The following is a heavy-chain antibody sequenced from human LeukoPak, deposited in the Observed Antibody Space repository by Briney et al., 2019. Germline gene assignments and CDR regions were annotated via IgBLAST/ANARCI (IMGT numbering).Heavy chain of an antibody. CDR1: GFTFNSHW. Sequence: GSLRLSCAASGFTFNSHWMHWVRPAPGRGMVWVSGISADGSSTRYADSVNGRFTISRDNDKNTLYLQMNSLRAEDTAVYYCGRDGQGSTPLDYWGQGTQVTVSS. J-gene: IGHJ4*02. CDR3: GRDGQGSTPLDY. CDR2: ISADGSST. D-gene: IGHD1-26*01. V-gene: IGHV3-74*01.